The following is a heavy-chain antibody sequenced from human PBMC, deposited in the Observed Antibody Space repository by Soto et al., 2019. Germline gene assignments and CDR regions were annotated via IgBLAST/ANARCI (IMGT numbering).Heavy chain of an antibody. V-gene: IGHV1-8*02. D-gene: IGHD1-1*01. CDR2: MRPANGET. CDR3: ARIGGGTAPH. CDR1: GYTFTSFD. J-gene: IGHJ4*02. Sequence: QVQLVQSEAEVKEPGASVKVSCKASGYTFTSFDINWVRQATGHGPGWLGWMRPANGETGYAQRFQGRVTMTRDTSINTDYLELRSLRSEDTAVYYCARIGGGTAPHWGRGTLVTVSS.